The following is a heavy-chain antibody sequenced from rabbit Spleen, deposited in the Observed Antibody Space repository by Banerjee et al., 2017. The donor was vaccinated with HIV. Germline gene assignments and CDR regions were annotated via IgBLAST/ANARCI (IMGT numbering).Heavy chain of an antibody. CDR2: INIVTGKS. Sequence: QSLEESGGDLVKPGASLTLTCKASGVSFSGSSYMCWVRQAPGKGLEWIACINIVTGKSVYASWAKGRFTMSRTSSTTVTLQMTSLTAADTATYFCARDLVAIIGWNFNLWGPGPSSPS. D-gene: IGHD1-1*01. V-gene: IGHV1S40*01. CDR3: ARDLVAIIGWNFNL. J-gene: IGHJ4*01. CDR1: GVSFSGSSY.